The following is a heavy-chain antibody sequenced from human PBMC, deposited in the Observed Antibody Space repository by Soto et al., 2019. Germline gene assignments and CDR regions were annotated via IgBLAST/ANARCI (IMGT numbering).Heavy chain of an antibody. Sequence: QITLKESGPTLVKPTQTLTLTCTFSGFSLSTGAVGVGWIRQPPGEALEWLALVYYNDGIRYCPSRKDRLTITKDTSKNPVVLTLTNMDLVDTATYFCAHGRSVGSTYYFEYWGQGTLVTVSS. CDR3: AHGRSVGSTYYFEY. J-gene: IGHJ4*02. CDR1: GFSLSTGAVG. V-gene: IGHV2-5*01. D-gene: IGHD2-2*03. CDR2: VYYNDGI.